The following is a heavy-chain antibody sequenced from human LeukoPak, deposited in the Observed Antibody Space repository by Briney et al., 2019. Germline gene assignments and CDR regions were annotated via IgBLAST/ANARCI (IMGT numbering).Heavy chain of an antibody. CDR3: ARGVEYSSSSGLGY. V-gene: IGHV4-59*01. CDR2: IYYSGST. J-gene: IGHJ4*02. CDR1: GGSISSYY. Sequence: SGTLSLTCTVSGGSISSYYWSWIRQPPGKGLEWIGYIYYSGSTNYNPSLKSRVTISVDTSKNQFSLKLSSVTAADTALYYCARGVEYSSSSGLGYWGQRTLVTVSS. D-gene: IGHD6-6*01.